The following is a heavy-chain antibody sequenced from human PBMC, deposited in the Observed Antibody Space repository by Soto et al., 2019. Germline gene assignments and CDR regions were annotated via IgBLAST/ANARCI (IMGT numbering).Heavy chain of an antibody. D-gene: IGHD2-15*01. CDR1: GGTFSSYA. CDR3: ARDRRGYCSGGSCYSNYYYYGMDV. J-gene: IGHJ6*02. Sequence: QVQLVQSGAEVKKPGSSVKVSCKASGGTFSSYAISWVRQAPGQGLEWMGGIIPIFGTANYAQKFQGRVTITADESTSTAYMELSSLRSEATAVYYCARDRRGYCSGGSCYSNYYYYGMDVWGQGTTVTVSS. V-gene: IGHV1-69*01. CDR2: IIPIFGTA.